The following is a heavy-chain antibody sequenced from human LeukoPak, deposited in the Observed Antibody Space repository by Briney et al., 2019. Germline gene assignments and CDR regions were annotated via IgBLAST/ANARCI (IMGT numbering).Heavy chain of an antibody. J-gene: IGHJ4*02. CDR3: ARGNLRGIIIRGFDY. Sequence: SETLSLTGTVSGGSISSGDYYWSWIRQPPGKGLEWIGSIYHSGSTYYNPSLKSRVTISIDTSKNHFSLNLSSVTAADTAVYYCARGNLRGIIIRGFDYWGQGTLVTVSS. V-gene: IGHV4-39*02. D-gene: IGHD3-10*01. CDR1: GGSISSGDYY. CDR2: IYHSGST.